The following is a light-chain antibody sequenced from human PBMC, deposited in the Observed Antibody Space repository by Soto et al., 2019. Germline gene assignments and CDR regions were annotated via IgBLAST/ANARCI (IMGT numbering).Light chain of an antibody. Sequence: DIQMTQSPSSISASIGDRVTISCRASQGISSWLAWYQQKPGKAPSLLIYSASTLYTGVPSRFSGSGSGTDFTLTISSLQPEDFATYFCQQANSLPLTFGPGTKVDIK. CDR1: QGISSW. V-gene: IGKV1-12*01. CDR3: QQANSLPLT. J-gene: IGKJ3*01. CDR2: SAS.